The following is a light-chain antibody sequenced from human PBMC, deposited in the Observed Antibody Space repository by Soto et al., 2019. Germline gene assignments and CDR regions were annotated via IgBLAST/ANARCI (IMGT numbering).Light chain of an antibody. CDR3: QQYNSYSWT. CDR1: QRISSW. CDR2: KAS. J-gene: IGKJ1*01. Sequence: DIQMTQSPSTLSACVGDRVTITCRASQRISSWLAWYQQKPGKAPKLLIYKASSLESGVPSRFSGSGSGTEFILTISSLQPDDFATYYFQQYNSYSWTFDQGTKVEIK. V-gene: IGKV1-5*03.